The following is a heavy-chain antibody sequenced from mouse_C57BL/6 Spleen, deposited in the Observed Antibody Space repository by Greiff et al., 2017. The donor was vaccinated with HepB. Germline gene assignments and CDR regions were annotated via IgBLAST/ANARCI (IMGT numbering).Heavy chain of an antibody. Sequence: QVQLKESGAELARPGASVKMSCKASGYTFTSYTMHWVKQRPGQGLEWIGYINPSSGYTKYNQKFKDKATLTADKSSSTAYMQLSSLTSEDSAVYYCARSTTGFDYWGQGTTLTVSS. CDR3: ARSTTGFDY. J-gene: IGHJ2*01. V-gene: IGHV1-4*01. D-gene: IGHD1-1*01. CDR1: GYTFTSYT. CDR2: INPSSGYT.